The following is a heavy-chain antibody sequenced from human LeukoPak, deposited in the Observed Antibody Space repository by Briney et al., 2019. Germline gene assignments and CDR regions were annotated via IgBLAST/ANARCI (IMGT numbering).Heavy chain of an antibody. V-gene: IGHV3-21*01. CDR1: GFTFSSYS. J-gene: IGHJ1*01. CDR2: ISSSSSYI. Sequence: GGSLRLSCAASGFTFSSYSMNWVRQAPGKGLEWVSSISSSSSYIYYADSVKGRFTISRDNAKNSLYLQMNSLRAEDTAVYYCARDPIEDYDSSHHAEYFQHWGQGTLVTVSS. CDR3: ARDPIEDYDSSHHAEYFQH. D-gene: IGHD3-22*01.